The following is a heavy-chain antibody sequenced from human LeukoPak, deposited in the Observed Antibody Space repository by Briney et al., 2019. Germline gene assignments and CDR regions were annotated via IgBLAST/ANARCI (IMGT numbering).Heavy chain of an antibody. CDR1: GGSFSGYY. V-gene: IGHV4-34*01. Sequence: SETLSLTCAVYGGSFSGYYWSWIRQPPGKGLEWIGEINHSGSTNYNPSLKSRVTISVDTSKNQFSPKLSSVTAADTAVYYCARGKWLRLYYFDYWGQGTLVTVSS. J-gene: IGHJ4*02. D-gene: IGHD5-12*01. CDR3: ARGKWLRLYYFDY. CDR2: INHSGST.